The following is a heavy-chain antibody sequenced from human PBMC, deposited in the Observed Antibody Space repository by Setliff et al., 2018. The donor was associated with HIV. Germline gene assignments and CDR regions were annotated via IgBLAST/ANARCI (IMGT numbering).Heavy chain of an antibody. Sequence: ASVKVSCKASGYTFTGYYMHWVRQAPAQGLEWMGWINPNSGGTNYAQKFQGRVTMTRDTSISTAYMELSRLRSDDTAVYYCARDPDVVSSWYYYYYMDVWGKGTTVTVSS. CDR3: ARDPDVVSSWYYYYYMDV. CDR2: INPNSGGT. J-gene: IGHJ6*03. D-gene: IGHD6-13*01. V-gene: IGHV1-2*02. CDR1: GYTFTGYY.